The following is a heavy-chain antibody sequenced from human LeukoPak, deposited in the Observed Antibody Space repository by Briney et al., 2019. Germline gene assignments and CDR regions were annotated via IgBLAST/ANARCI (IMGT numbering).Heavy chain of an antibody. CDR2: ISGSGGDT. D-gene: IGHD1-26*01. Sequence: GGSLRLSCAASGFTFSNFLMTWVRQAPGKGPEWVSAISGSGGDTYYADSVKGRFTISRDNSKNTLYLQMNSPRAEDTAVYYCAKKGATTGDFDYWGQGTLVTVSS. CDR3: AKKGATTGDFDY. CDR1: GFTFSNFL. V-gene: IGHV3-23*01. J-gene: IGHJ4*02.